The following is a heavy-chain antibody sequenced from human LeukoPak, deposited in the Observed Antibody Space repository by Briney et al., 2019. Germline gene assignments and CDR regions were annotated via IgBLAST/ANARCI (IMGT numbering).Heavy chain of an antibody. CDR1: GCTFTSYG. V-gene: IGHV1-18*01. Sequence: GASVKVSCKASGCTFTSYGISWVRQAPGQGLEWMGWISAYNGNTNYAQKLQGRVTMTTDTSTSTAYMELRSLRSDDTAVHYCASLYCSGGSCYPGPLDYWGQGTLVTVSS. J-gene: IGHJ4*02. CDR2: ISAYNGNT. D-gene: IGHD2-15*01. CDR3: ASLYCSGGSCYPGPLDY.